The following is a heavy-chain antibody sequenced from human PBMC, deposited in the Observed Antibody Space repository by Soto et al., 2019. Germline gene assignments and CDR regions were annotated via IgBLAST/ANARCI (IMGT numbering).Heavy chain of an antibody. Sequence: GGSLRLSCAASGFTFSSYAMHWVRQAPGKGLERVEVLSYVGSNKYYADSVKGRFTISRDNSKNTLYLQFNSLRAEDTAVYYCARVSLNWYYDFWSGYYRGAAFDYWGQGTLVTVS. CDR2: LSYVGSNK. V-gene: IGHV3-30-3*01. CDR3: ARVSLNWYYDFWSGYYRGAAFDY. CDR1: GFTFSSYA. D-gene: IGHD3-3*01. J-gene: IGHJ4*02.